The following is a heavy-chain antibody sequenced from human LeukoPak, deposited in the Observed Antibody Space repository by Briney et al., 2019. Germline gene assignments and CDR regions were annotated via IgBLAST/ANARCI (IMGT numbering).Heavy chain of an antibody. CDR1: GYTFTGYY. CDR2: INPNSGGT. Sequence: ASVKVSCKASGYTFTGYYMHWVRQAPGQGLEWMGWINPNSGGTNYAQKVQGRVTMTRDTSISTAYMELSRLRSDDTAVYYCARGGGLGCSGGSCYGHYYYGMDVWGQGNTVSVSS. J-gene: IGHJ6*02. V-gene: IGHV1-2*02. CDR3: ARGGGLGCSGGSCYGHYYYGMDV. D-gene: IGHD2-15*01.